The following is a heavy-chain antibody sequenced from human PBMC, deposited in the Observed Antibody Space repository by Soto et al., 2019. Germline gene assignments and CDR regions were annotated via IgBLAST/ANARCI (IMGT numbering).Heavy chain of an antibody. Sequence: PSQTLSLTCAISGDSVSSNSAAWNWIRQSPSRGLEWLGRTYYRSKWYNDYAVSVKSRITINPDTSKNQFSLQLNSVTPEDTAVYYCARLATIPKHYYYYSGMDVWGQGTTVTVSS. D-gene: IGHD5-12*01. CDR2: TYYRSKWYN. CDR1: GDSVSSNSAA. V-gene: IGHV6-1*01. J-gene: IGHJ6*02. CDR3: ARLATIPKHYYYYSGMDV.